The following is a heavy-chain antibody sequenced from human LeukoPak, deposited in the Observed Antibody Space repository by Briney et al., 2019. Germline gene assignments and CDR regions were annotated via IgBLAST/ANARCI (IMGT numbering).Heavy chain of an antibody. J-gene: IGHJ4*02. D-gene: IGHD3-22*01. CDR2: INSDGSST. V-gene: IGHV3-74*01. Sequence: GGSLRLSCAASGFTFSRYWMHWVRQAPGKGLVWVSRINSDGSSTYYADSVKGRFTISRDNAKNTLYLQMNSLRAEDTAVYYCAREGDYFDSSGYYKWGQGTLVTVSS. CDR3: AREGDYFDSSGYYK. CDR1: GFTFSRYW.